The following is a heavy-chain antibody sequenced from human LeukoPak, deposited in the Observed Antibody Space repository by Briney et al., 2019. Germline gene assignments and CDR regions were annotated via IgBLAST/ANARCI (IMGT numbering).Heavy chain of an antibody. Sequence: GGSLRLSCAASGFTFSSYWMSWVRQAPGKGLEWVANIKQDGSEKYYVDSVKGRFTISRDNAKNSLYLQMNSVRAEDTAVYYCASQRRSGSYWGPRQDYWGQGTLVTVSS. CDR2: IKQDGSEK. D-gene: IGHD1-26*01. V-gene: IGHV3-7*01. J-gene: IGHJ4*02. CDR3: ASQRRSGSYWGPRQDY. CDR1: GFTFSSYW.